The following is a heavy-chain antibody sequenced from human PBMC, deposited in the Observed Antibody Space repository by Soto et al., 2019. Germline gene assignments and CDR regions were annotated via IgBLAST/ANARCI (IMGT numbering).Heavy chain of an antibody. CDR2: IYWNDDK. CDR1: GFSLRTSQVG. Sequence: ASGPTLVNPTETLTLTCAFSGFSLRTSQVGVGWIRQPPGKALEWLALIYWNDDKVYRPSLQNRVTITKDTSKKQVVLTMTNMDPVDTATYFCAKRHRYCSGFTCFVFEDWGQGIQVTVSS. J-gene: IGHJ4*02. CDR3: AKRHRYCSGFTCFVFED. V-gene: IGHV2-5*01. D-gene: IGHD2-15*01.